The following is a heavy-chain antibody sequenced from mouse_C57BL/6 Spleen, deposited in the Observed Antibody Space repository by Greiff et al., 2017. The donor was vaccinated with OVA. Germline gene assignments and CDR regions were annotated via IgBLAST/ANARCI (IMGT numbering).Heavy chain of an antibody. D-gene: IGHD1-1*01. CDR3: ARVPDYYGSSYGYFDV. CDR2: IYPRDGST. V-gene: IGHV1-85*01. Sequence: QVQLQHSGPELVKPGASVKLSCKASGYTFTSYDINWVKQRPGQGLEWIGWIYPRDGSTKYNEKFKGKATLTVDTSSSTAYMELHSLTSEDSAVYFCARVPDYYGSSYGYFDVWGTGTTVTVSS. CDR1: GYTFTSYD. J-gene: IGHJ1*03.